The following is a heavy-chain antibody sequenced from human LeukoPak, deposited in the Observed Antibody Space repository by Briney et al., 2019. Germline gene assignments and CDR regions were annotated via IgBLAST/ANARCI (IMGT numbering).Heavy chain of an antibody. CDR3: ARGRRWASLGY. CDR2: INHSGST. V-gene: IGHV4-34*01. Sequence: SETLSLTCAVYGGSFSGYYWSWIRQPPGKGLEWIGEINHSGSTNYNPSLKSRVTISVDTSKNQFSLKLSSVTAADTAVYYCARGRRWASLGYWGQGTLVTVAS. CDR1: GGSFSGYY. J-gene: IGHJ4*02. D-gene: IGHD4-23*01.